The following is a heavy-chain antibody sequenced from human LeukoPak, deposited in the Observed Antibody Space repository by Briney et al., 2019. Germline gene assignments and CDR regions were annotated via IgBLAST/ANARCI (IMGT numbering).Heavy chain of an antibody. CDR3: AKGEPTRNFDY. J-gene: IGHJ4*02. D-gene: IGHD1-14*01. Sequence: GESLKISCKGSGYSFTSHWIGVVPQMPGKGLGWMGIIYPGDSDTRYSPSFQGQVTISADKSITTAYLQWSSLKASDTAIYYCAKGEPTRNFDYLGQGTLVTVSS. CDR2: IYPGDSDT. V-gene: IGHV5-51*01. CDR1: GYSFTSHW.